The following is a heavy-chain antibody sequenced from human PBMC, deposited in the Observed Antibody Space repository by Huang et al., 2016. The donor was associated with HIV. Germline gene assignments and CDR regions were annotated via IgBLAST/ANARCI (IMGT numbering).Heavy chain of an antibody. V-gene: IGHV4-59*01. J-gene: IGHJ6*02. CDR3: ARGGPYSRDYYYYGMDV. Sequence: QVQLQESGPGLVKPSETLSLTCPVSGGSISSYSWSWIRQPPGTGLEWIGYIHYSGSTNYNPSLKSRVTTSVDTSKNQFFLKLSSVIAADTAVYYCARGGPYSRDYYYYGMDVWGQGTTVTVSS. D-gene: IGHD6-13*01. CDR1: GGSISSYS. CDR2: IHYSGST.